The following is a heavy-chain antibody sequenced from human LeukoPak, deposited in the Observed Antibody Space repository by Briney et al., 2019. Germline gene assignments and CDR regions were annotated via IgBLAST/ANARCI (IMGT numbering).Heavy chain of an antibody. V-gene: IGHV3-23*01. CDR3: AKENYDFWSGYYGDY. CDR1: GFTFSSYA. J-gene: IGHJ4*02. Sequence: GGSLRLSCAASGFTFSSYAMSWVRQAPGKGLEWVSAISGSGGSTYYADSAKGRFTISRDNSKNTLYLQMNSLRAEDTAVYYCAKENYDFWSGYYGDYWGQGALVTVSS. CDR2: ISGSGGST. D-gene: IGHD3-3*01.